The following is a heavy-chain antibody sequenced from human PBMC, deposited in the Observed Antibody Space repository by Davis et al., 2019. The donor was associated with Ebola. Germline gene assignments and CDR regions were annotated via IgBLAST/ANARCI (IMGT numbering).Heavy chain of an antibody. D-gene: IGHD6-19*01. Sequence: SETLSLTCSVPGASISDGDYYWSWIRQPPGKGLEWIAYMFYSGTTNYNPSLQSRVIISVDTSKNQFSLKLSSVTAADTAVYYCARVYSSGWYGWFDPWGPGTLVTVSA. CDR3: ARVYSSGWYGWFDP. CDR2: MFYSGTT. V-gene: IGHV4-30-4*01. J-gene: IGHJ5*02. CDR1: GASISDGDYY.